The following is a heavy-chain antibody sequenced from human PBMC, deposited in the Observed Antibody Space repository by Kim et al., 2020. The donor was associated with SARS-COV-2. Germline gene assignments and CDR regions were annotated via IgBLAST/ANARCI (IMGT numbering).Heavy chain of an antibody. V-gene: IGHV5-51*01. CDR2: IYPGDSDT. J-gene: IGHJ4*02. CDR3: ARLRGIRRNYGDYVNDGHPAYFDY. D-gene: IGHD4-17*01. Sequence: GESLKISCKGSGYSFTSYWIGWVRQMPGKGLEWMGIIYPGDSDTRYSPSFQGQVTISADKSISTAYLQWSSLKASDTAMYYCARLRGIRRNYGDYVNDGHPAYFDYWGQGTLVTVSS. CDR1: GYSFTSYW.